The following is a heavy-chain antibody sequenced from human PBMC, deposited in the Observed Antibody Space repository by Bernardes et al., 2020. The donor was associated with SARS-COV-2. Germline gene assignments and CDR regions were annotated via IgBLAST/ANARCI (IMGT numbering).Heavy chain of an antibody. D-gene: IGHD3-3*01. CDR1: GGSFSGYY. V-gene: IGHV4-34*01. J-gene: IGHJ5*01. Sequence: SETLSLTCAVYGGSFSGYYWSWIRQPPGKGLEWIGEINHSGSTNYNPSLKSRVTISVDTSKNQFSLKLSSVTAADTAVYYCARSRVGSGYHFDFWGQGTLASVSS. CDR2: INHSGST. CDR3: ARSRVGSGYHFDF.